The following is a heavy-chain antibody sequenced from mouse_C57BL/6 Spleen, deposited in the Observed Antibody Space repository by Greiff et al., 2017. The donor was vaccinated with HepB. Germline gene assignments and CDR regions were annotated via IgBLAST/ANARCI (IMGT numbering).Heavy chain of an antibody. D-gene: IGHD3-2*02. CDR3: TTPDSSVFAY. V-gene: IGHV14-4*01. J-gene: IGHJ3*01. CDR2: IDPENGDT. Sequence: EVQLQQSGAELVRPGASVKLSCTASGFNIKDDYMHWVKQRPEQGLEWIGWIDPENGDTEYASKFQGKATITADTSSNTAYLQLSSLTSEDTAVYYCTTPDSSVFAYWGQGTLVTVSA. CDR1: GFNIKDDY.